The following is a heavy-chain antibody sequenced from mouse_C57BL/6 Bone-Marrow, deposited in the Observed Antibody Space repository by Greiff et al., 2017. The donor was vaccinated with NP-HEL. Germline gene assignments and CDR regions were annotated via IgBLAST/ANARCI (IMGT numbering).Heavy chain of an antibody. CDR2: IDPENGDT. D-gene: IGHD1-1*01. V-gene: IGHV14-4*01. J-gene: IGHJ4*01. CDR1: GFNIKDDY. Sequence: VQLQQSGAELVRQGASVKLSCTVSGFNIKDDYMHWVKQRPEQGLEWIGWIDPENGDTEYASKFQGKATITADTSSNTAYLQLSSLTSEDTAVYYCTTGGSSPYAMDYWGQGTSVTVSS. CDR3: TTGGSSPYAMDY.